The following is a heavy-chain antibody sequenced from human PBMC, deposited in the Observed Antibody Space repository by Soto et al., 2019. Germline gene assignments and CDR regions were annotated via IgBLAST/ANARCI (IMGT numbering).Heavy chain of an antibody. Sequence: LLESGGGSEQPGGSLTLSCAVSGFSFSDFAMTWVRQAPGKGLEWVSTVSHSGGSTYYADSVKDRFTISRDNSKNTLYLRMDSLRADDTAVYYCARDHYASGWIYFFDFWGQGTQVPVSS. J-gene: IGHJ4*02. CDR1: GFSFSDFA. CDR3: ARDHYASGWIYFFDF. CDR2: VSHSGGST. D-gene: IGHD6-19*01. V-gene: IGHV3-23*01.